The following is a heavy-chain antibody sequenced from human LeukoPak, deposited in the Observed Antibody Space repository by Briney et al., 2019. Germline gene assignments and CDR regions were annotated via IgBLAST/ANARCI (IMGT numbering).Heavy chain of an antibody. Sequence: GGSLRLSCAASGFTFSSYWMTWVRQAPGKGLECVATIKQDGSEKYYVDSVKGRFTISRDNAKNSLFLQLNSLRAEDTAVYYCGRGGRQQLSPWGQGTLVTVSS. D-gene: IGHD6-13*01. CDR2: IKQDGSEK. J-gene: IGHJ5*02. V-gene: IGHV3-7*03. CDR3: GRGGRQQLSP. CDR1: GFTFSSYW.